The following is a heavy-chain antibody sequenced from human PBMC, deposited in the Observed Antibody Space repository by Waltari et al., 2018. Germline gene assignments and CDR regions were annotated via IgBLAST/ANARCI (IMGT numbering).Heavy chain of an antibody. CDR1: GYTFTDYY. D-gene: IGHD6-19*01. CDR2: IIPIFGTA. Sequence: VQLVQSGAEVKKPGATVKISCKVSGYTFTDYYMHWVRQAPGQGLEWMGGIIPIFGTANYAQKFQGRVTITTDESTSTAYMELSSLRSEDTAVYYCARSQEAHIAVAGAFDIWGQGTMVTVSS. V-gene: IGHV1-69*05. CDR3: ARSQEAHIAVAGAFDI. J-gene: IGHJ3*02.